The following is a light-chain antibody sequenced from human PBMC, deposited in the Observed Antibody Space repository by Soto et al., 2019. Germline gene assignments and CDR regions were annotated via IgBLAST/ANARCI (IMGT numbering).Light chain of an antibody. J-gene: IGLJ2*01. V-gene: IGLV1-51*01. Sequence: QSVLTQPPSVSAAPGQKVTISCSGSSSNIGNNYVSWYQQLPGTAPKLLIYDSNKRPSGIPDRFSGSKSGTSATLDITGLQTGDEADYYCSSYGGSNNLLFGGGTQLTVL. CDR2: DSN. CDR3: SSYGGSNNLL. CDR1: SSNIGNNY.